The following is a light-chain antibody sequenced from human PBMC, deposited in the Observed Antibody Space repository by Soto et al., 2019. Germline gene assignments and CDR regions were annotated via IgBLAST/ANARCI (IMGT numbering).Light chain of an antibody. CDR3: QQYNSFWT. CDR2: DAS. CDR1: QSISSW. J-gene: IGKJ1*01. V-gene: IGKV1-5*01. Sequence: DIQMTQSPSTLSASVGYRVTITCRASQSISSWLAWYQQKPGKAPRLLIYDASYLERGVPSRFSGSGSGTEFTLTISDLQPDDLATYYCQQYNSFWTFGQGTKVEI.